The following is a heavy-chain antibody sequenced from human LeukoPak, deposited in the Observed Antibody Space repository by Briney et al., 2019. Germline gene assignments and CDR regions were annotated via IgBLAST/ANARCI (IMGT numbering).Heavy chain of an antibody. CDR3: ARDLFSFYYDSSGYCDY. CDR1: GFNFGDYY. CDR2: ISSSGHNI. V-gene: IGHV3-11*01. Sequence: AGGSLRLSCVASGFNFGDYYMNWFRQAPGKGLEWLSFISSSGHNILYTDSVKGRFTVSRDNAKKIVFLQMNSLRAEDTAVYYCARDLFSFYYDSSGYCDYWGPGTRVTVSS. D-gene: IGHD3-22*01. J-gene: IGHJ4*02.